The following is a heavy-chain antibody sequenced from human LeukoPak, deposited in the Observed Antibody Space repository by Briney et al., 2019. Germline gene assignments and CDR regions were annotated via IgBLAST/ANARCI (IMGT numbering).Heavy chain of an antibody. J-gene: IGHJ4*02. D-gene: IGHD3-3*01. CDR3: ARGFWSGYQDY. CDR2: IGRSGDRTT. CDR1: GFTFSIYS. V-gene: IGHV3-48*04. Sequence: GGSLRLSCAASGFTFSIYSLNWVRQAPGKGLEWVAYIGRSGDRTTKYADSVKGRFTISRDNAENSLFLQMNSLRAEDTAVYYCARGFWSGYQDYWGQGTLVTVSS.